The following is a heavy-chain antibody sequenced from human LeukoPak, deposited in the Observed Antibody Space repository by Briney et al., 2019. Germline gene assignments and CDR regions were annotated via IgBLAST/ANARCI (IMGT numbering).Heavy chain of an antibody. CDR1: GYTFINYY. CDR3: ARAVGSGSYYNVFYYYYGMDV. CDR2: INPDGGST. Sequence: ASVKVSCKASGYTFINYYIHWVRQAPGQGLEWMGMINPDGGSTSYAQKFQGRVTITRDTSASTAYMELSSLRSEDTAVYYCARAVGSGSYYNVFYYYYGMDVWGQGTTVTVSS. J-gene: IGHJ6*02. V-gene: IGHV1-46*01. D-gene: IGHD3-10*01.